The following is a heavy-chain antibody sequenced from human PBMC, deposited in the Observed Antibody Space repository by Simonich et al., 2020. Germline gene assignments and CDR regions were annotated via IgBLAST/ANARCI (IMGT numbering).Heavy chain of an antibody. V-gene: IGHV3-7*01. J-gene: IGHJ4*02. Sequence: EVQLVESGGGLVQPGGSLRLSCAASGFTFSSYWMSWVRQAPGKGLEWVANKKKDEIGKDYVDSVKGRFTISRDKAKNSLYLQMNSLRAEDTAVYYCARDREVYGSGSYYNYWGQGTLVTVSS. CDR1: GFTFSSYW. CDR2: KKKDEIGK. D-gene: IGHD3-10*01. CDR3: ARDREVYGSGSYYNY.